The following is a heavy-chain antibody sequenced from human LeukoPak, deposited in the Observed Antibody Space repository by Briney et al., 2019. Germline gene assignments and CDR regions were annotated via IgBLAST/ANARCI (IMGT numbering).Heavy chain of an antibody. V-gene: IGHV3-64*01. D-gene: IGHD3-10*01. CDR3: ARDSVDDAFDI. Sequence: GGSLRLSCAASGFTFSSYAMHWVRQAPGKGLEYVSAISSNGGSTYYANSVKGRFTISRDNSKNTLYLQMGSLRAEDMAVYYCARDSVDDAFDIWGQGTMVTVSS. CDR1: GFTFSSYA. J-gene: IGHJ3*02. CDR2: ISSNGGST.